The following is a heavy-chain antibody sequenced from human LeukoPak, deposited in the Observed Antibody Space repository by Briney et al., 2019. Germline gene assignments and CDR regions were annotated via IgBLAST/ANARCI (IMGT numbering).Heavy chain of an antibody. Sequence: GGSLRLSCAASGFTFSSYGMHWVRQAPGKGLEWVAFIRYDGSNKYYADSVKGRFTISRDNSKNTLYLQMNSLRAEDTAVYYCAKDGFIHPDPFTYYYDSSGYPDYWGQGTLVTVSS. CDR2: IRYDGSNK. CDR3: AKDGFIHPDPFTYYYDSSGYPDY. CDR1: GFTFSSYG. J-gene: IGHJ4*02. V-gene: IGHV3-30*02. D-gene: IGHD3-22*01.